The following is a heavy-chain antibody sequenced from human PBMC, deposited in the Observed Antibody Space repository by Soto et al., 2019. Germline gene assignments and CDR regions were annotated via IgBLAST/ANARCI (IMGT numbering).Heavy chain of an antibody. J-gene: IGHJ6*03. D-gene: IGHD3-10*01. CDR2: IYHSGST. Sequence: QVQLQESGPGLVKPSGTLSLTCAVSSGSISSSNWWRWVRQPPGKGLEWIGEIYHSGSTNYNPSLKIRVTISVDKSKNQFSLKLSSVTAADTAVYYCARVPYGSGSYHPYYYNMDVWCKGTTIAVSS. V-gene: IGHV4-4*02. CDR3: ARVPYGSGSYHPYYYNMDV. CDR1: SGSISSSNW.